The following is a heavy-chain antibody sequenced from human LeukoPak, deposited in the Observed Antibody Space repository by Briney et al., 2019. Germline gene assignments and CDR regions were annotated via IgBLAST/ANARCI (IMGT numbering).Heavy chain of an antibody. CDR1: GGSISSSY. J-gene: IGHJ4*02. D-gene: IGHD6-13*01. V-gene: IGHV4-59*01. CDR2: IYYSGST. Sequence: PSETPSLTFTVAGGSISSSYWNWIRQPPGQGLHWIGYIYYSGSTNYNPSLKSRVTISVDTSKNQFSLKLSSVTAADTAVYYCARITAAAGNGVDYWGQGTLVTVSS. CDR3: ARITAAAGNGVDY.